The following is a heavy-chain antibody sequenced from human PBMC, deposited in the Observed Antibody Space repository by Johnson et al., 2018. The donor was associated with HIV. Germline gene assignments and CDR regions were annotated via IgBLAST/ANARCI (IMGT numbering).Heavy chain of an antibody. CDR2: ISSSGSTI. V-gene: IGHV3-11*04. Sequence: QVQLVESGGGLVQPGGSLRLSCGASGFTFSDYYMSWIRQAPVKGLEWVSYISSSGSTIYYADSVKGRLTISRDNAKNSLYLQMNSLRAEDTAVYYSARTISWIDAFDIWGQGTMVTVSS. J-gene: IGHJ3*02. CDR1: GFTFSDYY. CDR3: ARTISWIDAFDI. D-gene: IGHD2-2*03.